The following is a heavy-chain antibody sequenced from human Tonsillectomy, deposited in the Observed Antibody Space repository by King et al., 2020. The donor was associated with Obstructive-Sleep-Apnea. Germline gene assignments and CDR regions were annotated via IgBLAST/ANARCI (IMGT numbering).Heavy chain of an antibody. Sequence: VQLVESGGGLVQPGGSLRLSCAASGFTFSGYWMSWVRQAPGKGLEWVANIKQDGSEKYYVDSVKGRFTISRDNAKNSLYLQMNSLRAEDTAVYYCARDSSGYYPHDAFDIWGQGTMVTVSS. CDR1: GFTFSGYW. CDR2: IKQDGSEK. J-gene: IGHJ3*02. D-gene: IGHD3-22*01. V-gene: IGHV3-7*03. CDR3: ARDSSGYYPHDAFDI.